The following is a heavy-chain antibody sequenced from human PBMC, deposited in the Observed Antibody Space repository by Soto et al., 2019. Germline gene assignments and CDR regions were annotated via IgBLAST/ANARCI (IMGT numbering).Heavy chain of an antibody. V-gene: IGHV4-34*01. CDR1: GGSFSGYY. Sequence: SETLSLTCAVYGGSFSGYYWSWIRQPPGKGLEWIGEINHSGSTNYNPSLKSRVTISVDTSKNQFSLKLSSVTAADTAVYYCARRYFDWLLSASGYYYMDVWGKGTTVTVSS. D-gene: IGHD3-9*01. CDR3: ARRYFDWLLSASGYYYMDV. CDR2: INHSGST. J-gene: IGHJ6*03.